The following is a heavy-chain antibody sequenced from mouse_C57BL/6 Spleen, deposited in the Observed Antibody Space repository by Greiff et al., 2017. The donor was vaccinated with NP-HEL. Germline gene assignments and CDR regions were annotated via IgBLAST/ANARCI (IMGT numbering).Heavy chain of an antibody. J-gene: IGHJ2*01. Sequence: DVHLVESGPGLVKPSQSLSLTCSVTGYSITSGYYWNWIRQFPGNKLEWMGYISYDGSNNYNPSLKNRISITRDTSKNQFFLKLNSVTTEDTATYYCARRNYFDYWGQGTTLTVSS. CDR3: ARRNYFDY. CDR1: GYSITSGYY. CDR2: ISYDGSN. V-gene: IGHV3-6*01.